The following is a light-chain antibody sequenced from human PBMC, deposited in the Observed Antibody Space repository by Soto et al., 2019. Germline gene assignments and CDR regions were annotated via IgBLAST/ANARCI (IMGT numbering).Light chain of an antibody. V-gene: IGKV3-20*01. CDR1: QSVSSTF. Sequence: EPALTQAPGTLSLSPGERATLARRASQSVSSTFLAWYRQKPGQAPWHLIYGTSSGATGIPDRVSGSGSGTDFTLTNSRLEPEDFAVYYCQQSDAFGQGTRLDIK. CDR3: QQSDA. J-gene: IGKJ5*01. CDR2: GTS.